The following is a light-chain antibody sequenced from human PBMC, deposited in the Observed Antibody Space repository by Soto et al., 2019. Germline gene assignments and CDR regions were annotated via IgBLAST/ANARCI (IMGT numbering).Light chain of an antibody. V-gene: IGLV2-8*01. CDR3: SSYAGRNLLL. CDR1: SSDVGVYNY. Sequence: QSALTQPASVSGSPGQSITISCTATSSDVGVYNYVSWYQQYPGKAPKLIIYEVTQRPSGVPDRFSGSKSGNTASLTVSGLQAEDEADYYCSSYAGRNLLLFGAGTKLTVL. J-gene: IGLJ1*01. CDR2: EVT.